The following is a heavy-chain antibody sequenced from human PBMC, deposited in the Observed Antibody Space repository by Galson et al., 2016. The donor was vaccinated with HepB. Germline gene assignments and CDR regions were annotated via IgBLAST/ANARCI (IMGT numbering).Heavy chain of an antibody. CDR3: AWGRADYHPDH. CDR2: IIPLFGTA. D-gene: IGHD3-16*01. J-gene: IGHJ4*02. Sequence: SVKVSCKASGGTFSSYAISWVRQAPGQGLEWVGGIIPLFGTATSVQKFQGRVTITADESTSTAYMELSSLTSDDAAVYYCAWGRADYHPDHWGRGTLVSVSS. CDR1: GGTFSSYA. V-gene: IGHV1-69*13.